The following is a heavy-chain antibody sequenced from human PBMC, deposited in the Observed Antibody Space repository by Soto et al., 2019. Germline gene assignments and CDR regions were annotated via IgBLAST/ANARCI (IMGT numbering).Heavy chain of an antibody. CDR2: IYHSGST. CDR1: GYSINSGHY. J-gene: IGHJ4*02. Sequence: PSEALSLTCAVSGYSINSGHYWGWIRQPPGKGLEWIGSIYHSGSTYYNPSLKSRVTISVDTSENHFSLKLSSVTAADTAVYYCARLYGSGSYYVYFFDYWGQGTLVTVS. CDR3: ARLYGSGSYYVYFFDY. V-gene: IGHV4-38-2*01. D-gene: IGHD3-10*01.